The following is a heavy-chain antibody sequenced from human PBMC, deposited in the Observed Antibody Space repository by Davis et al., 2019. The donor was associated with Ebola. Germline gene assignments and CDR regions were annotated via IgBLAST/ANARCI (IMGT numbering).Heavy chain of an antibody. CDR2: INPHNGNT. CDR1: GYTITSYG. Sequence: ASVKVSCKASGYTITSYGITWVRQAPGQGLEWMGWINPHNGNTNYAQNVQGRVSMTTDTATTTAYMEVGGLRSDDTAVYYCARAQFPTTSDHWGQGTLVTVSS. CDR3: ARAQFPTTSDH. D-gene: IGHD1-1*01. J-gene: IGHJ4*02. V-gene: IGHV1-18*04.